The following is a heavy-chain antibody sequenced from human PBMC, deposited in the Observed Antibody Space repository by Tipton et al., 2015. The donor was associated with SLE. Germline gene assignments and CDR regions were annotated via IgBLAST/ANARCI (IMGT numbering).Heavy chain of an antibody. CDR1: GGSIFSSY. J-gene: IGHJ4*02. D-gene: IGHD1-26*01. CDR3: ARANSGY. CDR2: IYFSGST. V-gene: IGHV4-59*01. Sequence: SLTCTVSGGSIFSSYWSWIRQPPGKGLEWIGCIYFSGSTNYNPSLRSRVTMSVDSSNSQFSLKLSSVTAADTAVYYCARANSGYWGQGTLVTVSS.